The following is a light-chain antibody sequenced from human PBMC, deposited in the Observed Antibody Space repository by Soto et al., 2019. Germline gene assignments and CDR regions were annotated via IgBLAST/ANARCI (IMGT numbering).Light chain of an antibody. J-gene: IGKJ4*01. CDR2: GAS. V-gene: IGKV3-20*01. CDR1: QTVRTNY. CDR3: QQYSDSPHT. Sequence: ELVLTQSPGTLSLSPGERATLSCRASQTVRTNYLAWFQHNPGQAPRLLIYGASRMATGIPDRFSGSGSGTDFTLTINRLEPDDFAVYFCQQYSDSPHTFGGGTKVESK.